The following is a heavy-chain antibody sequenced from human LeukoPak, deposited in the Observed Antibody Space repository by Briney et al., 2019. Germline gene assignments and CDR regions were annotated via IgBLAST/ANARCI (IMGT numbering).Heavy chain of an antibody. V-gene: IGHV6-1*01. CDR2: TYYRSKWYN. CDR1: GDSVSSNSAV. CDR3: ARSYNWFDP. Sequence: SQTLSLTCAISGDSVSSNSAVWNWIRQSPSRGLEWLGRTYYRSKWYNDYAVSVKSRITINPDTSMNQFSLQLNSVTPKDTAVYYCARSYNWFDPWGQGTLVTVSS. J-gene: IGHJ5*02. D-gene: IGHD3-16*01.